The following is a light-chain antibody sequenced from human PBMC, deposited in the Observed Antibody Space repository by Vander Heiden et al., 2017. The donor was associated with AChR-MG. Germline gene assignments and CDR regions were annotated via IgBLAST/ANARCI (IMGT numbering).Light chain of an antibody. CDR2: GAS. V-gene: IGKV3-15*01. J-gene: IGKJ4*01. CDR1: QSVSSN. CDR3: QQYKNWPSLT. Sequence: EIVMTQSPATLSVSPGERATLPCRASQSVSSNLAWYQQKPGQAPRLLIYGASTRATGIPARFSGSGSGTEFTLTISSLQSEDFAVYYCQQYKNWPSLTFGGGTKVEIK.